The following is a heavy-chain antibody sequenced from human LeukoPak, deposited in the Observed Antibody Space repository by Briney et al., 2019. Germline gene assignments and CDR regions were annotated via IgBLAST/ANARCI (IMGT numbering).Heavy chain of an antibody. CDR3: ARSPDGFDY. CDR2: IKADENEK. D-gene: IGHD1-14*01. Sequence: GGSLRLSCAASGFTFSRYWMSWVRQARGKGLEWVANIKADENEKYYVHSVKGRFTISRDNAKNSLYLQMNSLRAEDTAVYYCARSPDGFDYWGQGALVTVSS. V-gene: IGHV3-7*01. CDR1: GFTFSRYW. J-gene: IGHJ4*02.